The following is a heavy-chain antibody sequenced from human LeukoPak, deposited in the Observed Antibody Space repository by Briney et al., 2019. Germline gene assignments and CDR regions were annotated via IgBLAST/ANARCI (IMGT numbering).Heavy chain of an antibody. V-gene: IGHV3-30*18. Sequence: GRSLRLSCAASGFTFSNFGMHWVRQAPGKGLEWVAIISYDGTNNNYADSVKGRFTISRDNSKNTLYLQMNSLRAEDTAVYYCAKERRETVVGTVYFQHWDQGTLVTVSS. D-gene: IGHD6-19*01. CDR1: GFTFSNFG. J-gene: IGHJ1*01. CDR3: AKERRETVVGTVYFQH. CDR2: ISYDGTNN.